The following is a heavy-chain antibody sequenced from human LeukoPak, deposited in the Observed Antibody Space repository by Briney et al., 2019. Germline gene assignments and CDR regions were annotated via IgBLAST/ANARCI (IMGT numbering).Heavy chain of an antibody. CDR2: VNSDASST. CDR3: ARGFSGMDV. Sequence: GGSLRLSCAASGFTFSSYWMHWVRQAPGKGLVWVSRVNSDASSTSYADSVKGRFTISRNNAKNTLYVQMNSLRAEDTAVYYCARGFSGMDVWGQGTTVTVSS. J-gene: IGHJ6*02. CDR1: GFTFSSYW. V-gene: IGHV3-74*01.